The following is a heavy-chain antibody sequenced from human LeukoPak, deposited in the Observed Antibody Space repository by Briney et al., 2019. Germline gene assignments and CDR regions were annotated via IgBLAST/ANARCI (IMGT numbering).Heavy chain of an antibody. Sequence: ASVKVSCKASGYTFTSYDINWVRQATGQGLEWMGWMNPNSGNTGYAQKFQGRVTMTRNTSISTAYMELSSLRSEDTAVYYCAKDALWFGELNWFDPWGQGTLVTVSS. CDR3: AKDALWFGELNWFDP. V-gene: IGHV1-8*01. CDR1: GYTFTSYD. D-gene: IGHD3-10*01. CDR2: MNPNSGNT. J-gene: IGHJ5*02.